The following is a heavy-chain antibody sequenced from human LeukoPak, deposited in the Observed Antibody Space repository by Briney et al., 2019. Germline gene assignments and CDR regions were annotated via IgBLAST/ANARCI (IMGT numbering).Heavy chain of an antibody. CDR2: IDPSDSYT. V-gene: IGHV5-10-1*01. J-gene: IGHJ4*02. D-gene: IGHD3-22*01. CDR3: ARLYYDSSTHYLDY. Sequence: GESLKIYCKGSGYSFTSYWISWVRQMPGKGLEWMGRIDPSDSYTNYSPSFQGHVTISADKSISTAHLQWSSLKASDTAMYYCARLYYDSSTHYLDYWGQGTLVTVSS. CDR1: GYSFTSYW.